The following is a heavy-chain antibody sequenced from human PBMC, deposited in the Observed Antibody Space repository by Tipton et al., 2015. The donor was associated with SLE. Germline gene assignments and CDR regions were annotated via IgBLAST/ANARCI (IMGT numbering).Heavy chain of an antibody. CDR2: IYNSGST. CDR3: ARSDYYPDEDWFDP. V-gene: IGHV4-39*07. J-gene: IGHJ5*02. CDR1: GVSISSHSHY. D-gene: IGHD3-22*01. Sequence: TLSLTCSVSGVSISSHSHYWGWIRQPPGKGLEWIGIIYNSGSTYSSPSLKSRVTISVDTSKNQFSLKLNSVTAADSAVYYCARSDYYPDEDWFDPWGQGTLVTVSS.